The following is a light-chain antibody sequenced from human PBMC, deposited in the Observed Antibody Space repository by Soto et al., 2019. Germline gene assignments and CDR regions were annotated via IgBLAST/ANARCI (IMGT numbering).Light chain of an antibody. J-gene: IGLJ2*01. CDR3: GTWDSSLSVVL. Sequence: QAALTQPPSVSAAPGQKVTISCSGSRSNIGNNDVSWYQHLPGTAPKLLIYDNNKRPPGIPDRFSGSKSDTSATLGITGLQTGDEADYYCGTWDSSLSVVLFGGGTKVTVL. CDR2: DNN. CDR1: RSNIGNND. V-gene: IGLV1-51*01.